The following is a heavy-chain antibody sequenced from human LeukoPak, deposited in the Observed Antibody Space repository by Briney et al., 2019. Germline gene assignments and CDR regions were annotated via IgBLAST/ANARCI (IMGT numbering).Heavy chain of an antibody. CDR3: ARGRPHGNDY. CDR1: GFTFSSYG. CDR2: IWYDGSNK. J-gene: IGHJ4*02. V-gene: IGHV3-33*01. D-gene: IGHD4-23*01. Sequence: GRSLRLSCAASGFTFSSYGMHWVRQAPGKGLEWVAVIWYDGSNKYYADSVKGRFTISRDNAKNTLYLQMNSLRVEDTAVYYCARGRPHGNDYWGQGTLVTVSS.